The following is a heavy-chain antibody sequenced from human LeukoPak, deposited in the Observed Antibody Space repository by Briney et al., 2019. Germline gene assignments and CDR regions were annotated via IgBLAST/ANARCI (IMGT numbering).Heavy chain of an antibody. V-gene: IGHV3-30-3*01. CDR2: ISYDGSNK. Sequence: GGSLRLSCAASGFTFSSYAMHWVRQAPGKGLEWVAVISYDGSNKYYADSVKGRFTISRDNAKNSLYLQMNSLRDEDTAVYYCAREDRGYSYGCNPNYFDYWGQGTLVTVSS. CDR1: GFTFSSYA. D-gene: IGHD5-18*01. CDR3: AREDRGYSYGCNPNYFDY. J-gene: IGHJ4*02.